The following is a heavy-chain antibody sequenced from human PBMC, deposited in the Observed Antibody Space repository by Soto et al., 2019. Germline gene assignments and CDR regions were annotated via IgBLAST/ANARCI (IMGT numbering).Heavy chain of an antibody. D-gene: IGHD1-26*01. V-gene: IGHV4-4*02. Sequence: ETLSLTCAVSGGSISSSNWWSWVRQPPGKGLEWIGEIYHSGSTNYNPSLKSRVTISVDKSKNQFSLKLSSVTAADTAVYYCARVSGSYYYGMDVWGQGITVTVSS. J-gene: IGHJ6*02. CDR2: IYHSGST. CDR1: GGSISSSNW. CDR3: ARVSGSYYYGMDV.